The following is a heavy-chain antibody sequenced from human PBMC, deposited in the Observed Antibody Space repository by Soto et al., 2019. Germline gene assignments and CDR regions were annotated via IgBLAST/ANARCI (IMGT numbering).Heavy chain of an antibody. CDR1: GYTFTDYY. CDR3: ARDLNHNFYDF. D-gene: IGHD3-3*01. Sequence: QVQLVQSGAEVKEPGASVKISCKASGYTFTDYYVHSVRQAPGQGLEWMGKIWPSGGSTSYAQKFQGRVTVTGDTSTNTVYMDLSSLASEDTAIYYCARDLNHNFYDFSGQGTLVVVSS. J-gene: IGHJ4*02. CDR2: IWPSGGST. V-gene: IGHV1-46*01.